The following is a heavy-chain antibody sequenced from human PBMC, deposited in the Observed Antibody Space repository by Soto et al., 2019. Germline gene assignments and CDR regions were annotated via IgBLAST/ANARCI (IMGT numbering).Heavy chain of an antibody. CDR3: ARDSTIAAAGRGWYFDL. V-gene: IGHV1-46*01. CDR2: INPSGGST. D-gene: IGHD6-13*01. J-gene: IGHJ2*01. CDR1: GYTFTSYY. Sequence: QVQLVQSGAEVKKPGASVKVSCKASGYTFTSYYMHWVRQAPGQGLEWMGIINPSGGSTSYAQKFQGRVTMTRDTSTSTVYMELSSLRSEDTAVYYCARDSTIAAAGRGWYFDLWGRGTLVTVSS.